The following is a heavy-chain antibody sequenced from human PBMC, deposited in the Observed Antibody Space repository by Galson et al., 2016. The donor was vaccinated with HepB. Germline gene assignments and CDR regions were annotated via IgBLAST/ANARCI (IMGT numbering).Heavy chain of an antibody. J-gene: IGHJ4*02. V-gene: IGHV1-2*04. D-gene: IGHD1-26*01. Sequence: SVKVSCKASGYTFTGYYMHWVRQAPGQGLEWMGWINPNSGGTNYAQKFQGWVTMTRDTSISTAYMELSRLRSDDTAVYYCARFSTGKLPGFDYWGQGTLVTFSS. CDR1: GYTFTGYY. CDR2: INPNSGGT. CDR3: ARFSTGKLPGFDY.